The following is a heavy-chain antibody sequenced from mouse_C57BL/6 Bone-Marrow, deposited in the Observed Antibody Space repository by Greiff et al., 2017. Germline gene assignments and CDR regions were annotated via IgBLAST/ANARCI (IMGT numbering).Heavy chain of an antibody. J-gene: IGHJ2*01. D-gene: IGHD1-1*01. V-gene: IGHV1-69*01. Sequence: QVHVKQPGAELVMPGASVKLSCKASGYTFTSYWMHWVKQRPGQGLEWIGEIDPSDSYTKYNQKFKGKSTLTVDKSSSTAYMQLSSLTSEDSAVYYCAREGYYGSSLYYFDYWGQGTTLTVSS. CDR2: IDPSDSYT. CDR3: AREGYYGSSLYYFDY. CDR1: GYTFTSYW.